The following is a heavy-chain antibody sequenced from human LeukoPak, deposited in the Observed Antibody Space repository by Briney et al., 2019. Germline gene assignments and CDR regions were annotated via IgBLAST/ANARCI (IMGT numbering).Heavy chain of an antibody. D-gene: IGHD6-13*01. CDR2: IIPIFGSP. CDR3: AREALTSDGRQPHD. J-gene: IGHJ4*02. CDR1: GGTFSNYA. Sequence: GASVKVSCKASGGTFSNYAITWVRQAPGQGLEWMGGIIPIFGSPNYAPKFQDRVTITADKSTSTAYMELSSLRSEDTALYYCAREALTSDGRQPHDWGQGTLVTVSS. V-gene: IGHV1-69*06.